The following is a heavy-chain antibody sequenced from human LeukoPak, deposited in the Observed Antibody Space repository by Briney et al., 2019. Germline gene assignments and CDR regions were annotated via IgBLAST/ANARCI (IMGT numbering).Heavy chain of an antibody. CDR2: ISYDGSNK. CDR3: AREKSLHFDY. D-gene: IGHD3-10*01. V-gene: IGHV3-30*04. CDR1: GFTFSSYA. J-gene: IGHJ4*02. Sequence: GRSLGLSCAASGFTFSSYAIHWVRQAPGKGLEWVAVISYDGSNKYYADSVKGRSTISRDNSKNTLYLQMNSLRAEDTAVYYCAREKSLHFDYWGQGTLVTVSS.